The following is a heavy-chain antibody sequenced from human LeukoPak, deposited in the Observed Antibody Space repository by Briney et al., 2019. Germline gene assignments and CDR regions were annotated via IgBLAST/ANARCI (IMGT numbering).Heavy chain of an antibody. CDR2: IYYSGST. D-gene: IGHD1-26*01. Sequence: PSETLSLTCTVSGGSISSSSYYWGWIRQPPGKGLEWIGSIYYSGSTYYNPSLKSRVTISVDTYKNQFSLKLSSVTAADTAVYYCARTSGSYPYNWFDPWGQGTLVTVSS. CDR3: ARTSGSYPYNWFDP. J-gene: IGHJ5*02. CDR1: GGSISSSSYY. V-gene: IGHV4-39*07.